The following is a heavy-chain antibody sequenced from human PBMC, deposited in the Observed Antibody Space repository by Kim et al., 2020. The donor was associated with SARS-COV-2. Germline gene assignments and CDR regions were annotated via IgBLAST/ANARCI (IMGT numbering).Heavy chain of an antibody. J-gene: IGHJ6*02. CDR2: TYYRSEWSN. CDR3: ARGLVGGRLMDV. CDR1: GDSVSSNSAS. Sequence: SQTLSLTCAISGDSVSSNSASWNWVRQSPSRGLEWLGRTYYRSEWSNDYPVSVKSRIIINPDTSKNHFSLQLNSVTPEDTAVYFCARGLVGGRLMDVWGQGTTVTVSS. V-gene: IGHV6-1*01. D-gene: IGHD2-15*01.